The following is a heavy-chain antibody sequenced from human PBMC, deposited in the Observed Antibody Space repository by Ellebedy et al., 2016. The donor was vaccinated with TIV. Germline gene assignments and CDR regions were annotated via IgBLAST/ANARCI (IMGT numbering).Heavy chain of an antibody. D-gene: IGHD4-11*01. Sequence: GESLKISCEASGFTFATYAMTWVRQAPGKGLEWVSGLTGAGVGTYYADSVKGRFTISRDNSKNTLYLQMNSLRAEDTAVYYCGRGQTTFEYWGQGTLVTVSS. CDR3: GRGQTTFEY. V-gene: IGHV3-23*01. CDR2: LTGAGVGT. CDR1: GFTFATYA. J-gene: IGHJ4*02.